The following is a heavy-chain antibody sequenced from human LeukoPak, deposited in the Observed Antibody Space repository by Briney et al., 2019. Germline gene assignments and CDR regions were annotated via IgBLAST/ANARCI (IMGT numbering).Heavy chain of an antibody. V-gene: IGHV3-53*01. J-gene: IGHJ3*02. CDR2: IYSGGST. CDR1: GSTVSSNY. Sequence: GGSLGLSCAASGSTVSSNYMSWVRQAPGKGLEWVSVIYSGGSTYYADSVKGRFTISRDNSKNTLYLQMNSLRAEDTAVYYCARDSGSYLRSGAFDIWGQGTMVTVSS. CDR3: ARDSGSYLRSGAFDI. D-gene: IGHD1-26*01.